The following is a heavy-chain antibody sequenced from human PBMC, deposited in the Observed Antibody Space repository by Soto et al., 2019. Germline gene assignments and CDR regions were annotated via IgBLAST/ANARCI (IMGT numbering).Heavy chain of an antibody. CDR1: GFTFRKYA. D-gene: IGHD4-4*01. CDR3: TKATYSSYDPTDY. J-gene: IGHJ4*02. CDR2: ISDSGATT. V-gene: IGHV3-23*01. Sequence: LRLSCAASGFTFRKYAMNWVRQAPGKGLEWVSSISDSGATTDYAAPVKGRFTISRDDSKNTLYLQMNGLKTEDTAIYYCTKATYSSYDPTDYWGQGTLVTVSS.